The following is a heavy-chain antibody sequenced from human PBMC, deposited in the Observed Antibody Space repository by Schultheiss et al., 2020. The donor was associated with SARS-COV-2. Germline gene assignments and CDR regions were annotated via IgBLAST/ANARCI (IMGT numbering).Heavy chain of an antibody. V-gene: IGHV3-30*03. J-gene: IGHJ4*02. CDR2: IAYDGSNK. Sequence: GGSLRLSCAASGFSFSNYGMHWVRQAPGKGLEWVAVIAYDGSNKYYADSVKGRFTISRDNSKNTLYLQMNSLRAEDAAVYFCATQRYCPGGVCLWGNDYWGQGTLVTVSS. CDR1: GFSFSNYG. CDR3: ATQRYCPGGVCLWGNDY. D-gene: IGHD2-8*02.